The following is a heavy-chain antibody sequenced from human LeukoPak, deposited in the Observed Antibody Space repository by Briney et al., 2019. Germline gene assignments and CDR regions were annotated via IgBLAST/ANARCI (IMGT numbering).Heavy chain of an antibody. J-gene: IGHJ4*02. V-gene: IGHV3-23*01. CDR1: GFTFSSYW. CDR3: AKFVGSGWYNFDY. Sequence: PGGSLRLSCAASGFTFSSYWMNWARQAPGKGLEWFSAISGSDGSTYYADSVKGRFTISRDNSKNTLYLQMNSLRVEDTAVYYCAKFVGSGWYNFDYWGQGTLVTVSS. D-gene: IGHD6-19*01. CDR2: ISGSDGST.